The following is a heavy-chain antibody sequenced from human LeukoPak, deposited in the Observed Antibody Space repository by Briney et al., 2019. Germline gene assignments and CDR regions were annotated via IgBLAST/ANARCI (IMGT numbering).Heavy chain of an antibody. CDR1: GGSISIYY. Sequence: SETLSLTCTVSGGSISIYYWSWIRQPPGKGLEWIGYIYYSGGTNYNPSLKSRVTISVDTSKNQFSLKLSSVTAADTAVYYCARLISNAYYFDYWGQGTLVTVSS. CDR3: ARLISNAYYFDY. CDR2: IYYSGGT. V-gene: IGHV4-59*08. J-gene: IGHJ4*02. D-gene: IGHD3-16*01.